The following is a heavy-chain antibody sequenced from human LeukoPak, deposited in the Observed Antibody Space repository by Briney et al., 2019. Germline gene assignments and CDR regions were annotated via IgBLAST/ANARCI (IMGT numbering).Heavy chain of an antibody. CDR2: ISGSGGST. CDR3: AKMTTVTRDALDI. D-gene: IGHD4-17*01. V-gene: IGHV3-23*01. CDR1: GFTFSSYA. Sequence: GGSLRLSCAASGFTFSSYAMSWVRQAPGKGMEWVSDISGSGGSTYYADSVRGRFTISRDNSKNTLYLQMNSLRAEDTAVYYCAKMTTVTRDALDIWGQGTMVTVSS. J-gene: IGHJ3*02.